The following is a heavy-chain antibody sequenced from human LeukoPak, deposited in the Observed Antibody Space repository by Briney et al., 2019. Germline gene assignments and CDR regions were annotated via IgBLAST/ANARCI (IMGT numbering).Heavy chain of an antibody. Sequence: SETLSLTCTVSGGSISSYYWSWIRQPPGKGLEWIGYIYYSGSTNYNPSLKSRVTISVDTSKNQFSLKLSSVTAADTAVYYCARDLEVVGATGATVYYHYGMDVWGQGTTVTVSS. CDR1: GGSISSYY. V-gene: IGHV4-59*01. CDR3: ARDLEVVGATGATVYYHYGMDV. J-gene: IGHJ6*02. D-gene: IGHD2-15*01. CDR2: IYYSGST.